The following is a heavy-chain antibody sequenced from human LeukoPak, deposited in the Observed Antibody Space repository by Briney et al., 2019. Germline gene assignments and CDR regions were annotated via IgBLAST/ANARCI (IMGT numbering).Heavy chain of an antibody. CDR1: GFTFSSHA. CDR3: AKDGGGSLEWLPPMDV. CDR2: ITGSGGST. V-gene: IGHV3-23*01. Sequence: GGSLRLSCAASGFTFSSHAMGWVRQAPGKGLEWVSSITGSGGSTYYGDSVKGRFTISRDNSKNTLYLQMNSLRAEDTALYYCAKDGGGSLEWLPPMDVRGQGTTVTVSS. D-gene: IGHD3-3*01. J-gene: IGHJ6*02.